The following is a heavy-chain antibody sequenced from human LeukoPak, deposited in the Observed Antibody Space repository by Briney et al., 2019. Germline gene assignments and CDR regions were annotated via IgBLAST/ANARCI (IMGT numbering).Heavy chain of an antibody. V-gene: IGHV4-61*02. CDR3: ARDYQFWSGYLHYYYYYMDV. CDR2: IYTSGST. Sequence: SQTLSLTCTVSGGSISSGSYYWSWIRQPAGKGLAWIGRIYTSGSTNYNPSLKSRVTISVDTPKNQFSLKLSSVTAADTAVYYCARDYQFWSGYLHYYYYYMDVWGKGTTVTVSS. D-gene: IGHD3-3*01. CDR1: GGSISSGSYY. J-gene: IGHJ6*03.